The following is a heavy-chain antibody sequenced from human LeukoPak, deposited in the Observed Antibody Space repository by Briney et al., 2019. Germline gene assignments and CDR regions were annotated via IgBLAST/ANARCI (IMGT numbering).Heavy chain of an antibody. CDR2: ISSSGSTI. J-gene: IGHJ4*01. D-gene: IGHD3-10*01. CDR3: ASTPQYYYASGSYPFDY. V-gene: IGHV3-11*01. CDR1: GFTSNDYY. Sequence: TGGSLRLSCAGSGFTSNDYYMSWIRQAPGKGLEWVSYISSSGSTIYYADSVKGRFTISGDNARNSLYLQMNSLRAEDTAMYYCASTPQYYYASGSYPFDYWGHGTLVTVSS.